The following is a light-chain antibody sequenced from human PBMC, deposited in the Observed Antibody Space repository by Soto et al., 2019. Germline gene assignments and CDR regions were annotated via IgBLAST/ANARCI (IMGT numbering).Light chain of an antibody. V-gene: IGKV3-11*01. J-gene: IGKJ2*01. CDR2: DAS. CDR3: QQRSTWPMYT. Sequence: IVLTQSPATLSLSPGERATLSCRASQSVSSYLAWYQQKPGQAPRLLIYDASNRATGIPARFSGSGSGTDFTLTISSLESEDFAVYYCQQRSTWPMYTFGQGTKLEIK. CDR1: QSVSSY.